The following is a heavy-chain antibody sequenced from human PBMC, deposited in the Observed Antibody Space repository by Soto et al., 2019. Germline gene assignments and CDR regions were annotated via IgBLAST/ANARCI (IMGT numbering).Heavy chain of an antibody. CDR2: ISGSSGYI. CDR3: ARETYYYDGSDYYYVAGMDV. J-gene: IGHJ6*02. CDR1: GFIFSSYN. Sequence: PGGSLRLSCAASGFIFSSYNMNWVRQAPGKGLEWVSSISGSSGYIYYADSVKGRFTISRDNAKNSLHLQMNSLRAEDTAVYYCARETYYYDGSDYYYVAGMDVWGQGTTVTVSS. V-gene: IGHV3-21*01. D-gene: IGHD3-22*01.